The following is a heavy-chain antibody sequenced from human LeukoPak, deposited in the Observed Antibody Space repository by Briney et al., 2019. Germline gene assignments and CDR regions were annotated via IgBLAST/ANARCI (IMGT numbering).Heavy chain of an antibody. D-gene: IGHD5-18*01. CDR1: GFTFSSYE. V-gene: IGHV3-48*03. J-gene: IGHJ3*02. Sequence: GGSLRLSCAASGFTFSSYEMNWVRQAPGKGLEWVSYISSSGSTIYYADPVKGRFTISRDNAKNSLYLQMNSLRAEDTAVYYCARGPGYRAFDIWGQGTMVTVSS. CDR3: ARGPGYRAFDI. CDR2: ISSSGSTI.